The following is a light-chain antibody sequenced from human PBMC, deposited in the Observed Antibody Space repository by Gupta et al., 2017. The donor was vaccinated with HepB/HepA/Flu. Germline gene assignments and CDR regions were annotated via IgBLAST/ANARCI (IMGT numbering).Light chain of an antibody. CDR2: AAS. J-gene: IGKJ4*02. Sequence: DIQLTQSPSFLSASVGDRVTITCRASQGISTYLAWYQQNTGKAPKLLIYAASTLESGVPSRFSGGGGGQXLTRTIXRLKTEDAATYYNQQVDWDPWTFGXGTKVEIK. CDR1: QGISTY. V-gene: IGKV1-9*01. CDR3: QQVDWDPWT.